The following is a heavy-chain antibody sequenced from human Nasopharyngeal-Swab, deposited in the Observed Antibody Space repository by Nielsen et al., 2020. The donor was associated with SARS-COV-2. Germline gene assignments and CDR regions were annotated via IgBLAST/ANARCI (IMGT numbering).Heavy chain of an antibody. CDR2: ISSSSSYI. CDR3: ARDGLDYDFWSAYFMDV. J-gene: IGHJ6*02. V-gene: IGHV3-21*01. CDR1: GFTFNNYN. D-gene: IGHD3-3*01. Sequence: GESLKISCAASGFTFNNYNFNWVRQAPVTGLEWVSSISSSSSYIYYADSVKGRFTISRDNAKNSLYLQMNSLRAEDTAVYYCARDGLDYDFWSAYFMDVWGQGTTVTVSS.